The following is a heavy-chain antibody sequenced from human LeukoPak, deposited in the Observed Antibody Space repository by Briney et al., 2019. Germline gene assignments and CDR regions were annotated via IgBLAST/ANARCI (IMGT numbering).Heavy chain of an antibody. CDR2: IKPDGTTK. CDR1: GFPFSSYS. V-gene: IGHV3-7*03. J-gene: IGHJ4*02. D-gene: IGHD6-13*01. CDR3: ARSIPYGTTWYGRSDY. Sequence: GGSLRLSCAASGFPFSSYSMTWVRQAPGKGLEWVANIKPDGTTKFYVDSVEGRFTISRDNALNSLYLQVNSLRAEDTAIYYCARSIPYGTTWYGRSDYWGQGTLVTVSS.